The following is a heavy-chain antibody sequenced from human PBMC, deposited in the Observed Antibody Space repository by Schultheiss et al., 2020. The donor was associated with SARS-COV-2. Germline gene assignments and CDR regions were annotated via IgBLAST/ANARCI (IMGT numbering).Heavy chain of an antibody. J-gene: IGHJ5*02. CDR1: GGTFSSYA. Sequence: SVKVSCKASGGTFSSYAISWVRQAPGQGLEWMGRIIPILGIANYAQKFQGRVTITADKSTSTAYMELSSLRSEDTAVYYCGASIAARHVVDPWGQGTLVTVSS. CDR3: GASIAARHVVDP. V-gene: IGHV1-69*04. CDR2: IIPILGIA. D-gene: IGHD6-6*01.